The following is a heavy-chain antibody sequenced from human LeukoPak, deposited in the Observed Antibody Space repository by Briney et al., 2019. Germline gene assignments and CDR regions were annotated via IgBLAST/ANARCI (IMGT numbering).Heavy chain of an antibody. CDR3: TKATQWLAFDY. CDR1: DGSISNYY. V-gene: IGHV4-59*01. CDR2: ISYSGYT. Sequence: SETLSLTCTVSDGSISNYYWSWIRQPPGKGLEWIGYISYSGYTNYNPSLKSGVTISVDTSKNQLSLQLTSVTAADTAVYYCTKATQWLAFDYWGRGTLVTVSS. J-gene: IGHJ4*02. D-gene: IGHD6-19*01.